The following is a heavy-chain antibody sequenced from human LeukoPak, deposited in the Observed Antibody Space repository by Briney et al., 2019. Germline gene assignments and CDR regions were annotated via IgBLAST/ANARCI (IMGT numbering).Heavy chain of an antibody. CDR3: AISLAIWGNYFDY. V-gene: IGHV4-59*01. CDR2: IYYSGST. D-gene: IGHD3-16*01. J-gene: IGHJ4*02. Sequence: PSETLSLTCTVSGGSISSYYWSWIRQPPGKGLGWIGYIYYSGSTNYNPSLKSRVTISVDTSKNQFSLKLSPVTAADTALYYCAISLAIWGNYFDYGGRGPLVTVS. CDR1: GGSISSYY.